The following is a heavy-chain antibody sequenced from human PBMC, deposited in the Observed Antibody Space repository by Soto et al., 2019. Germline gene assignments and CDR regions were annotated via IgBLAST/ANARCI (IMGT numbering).Heavy chain of an antibody. J-gene: IGHJ6*02. D-gene: IGHD6-6*01. CDR2: IYYSGST. CDR3: ASGPIAARLGYYYYGMDV. V-gene: IGHV4-30-4*01. CDR1: GGSISSGDYY. Sequence: SETLSLTCTVSGGSISSGDYYWSWIRQPPGKGLEWIGYIYYSGSTYYNPSLKSRVTISVDTSKNQFSLKLSSVTAADTAVHYCASGPIAARLGYYYYGMDVWGQGTTVTVSS.